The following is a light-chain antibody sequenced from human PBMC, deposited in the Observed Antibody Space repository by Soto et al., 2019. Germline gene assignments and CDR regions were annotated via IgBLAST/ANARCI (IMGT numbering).Light chain of an antibody. CDR1: QITSNY. Sequence: EIVLTQSPGTLSLSPGERATLACRASQITSNYLAWYQQKPGQAPRLLIYGASSRATGIPDRFSGSGSGTDFTLTISRLEPEDFAVYYCQQYGNSPTFGQGTKVDIK. J-gene: IGKJ1*01. V-gene: IGKV3-20*01. CDR3: QQYGNSPT. CDR2: GAS.